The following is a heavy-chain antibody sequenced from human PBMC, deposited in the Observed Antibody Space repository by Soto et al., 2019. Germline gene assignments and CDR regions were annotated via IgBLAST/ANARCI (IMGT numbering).Heavy chain of an antibody. CDR2: ITGSGGTI. V-gene: IGHV3-23*01. J-gene: IGHJ6*02. Sequence: DVQLLESGGGLVQPGGSLRLSCAASGFSFSKYAMIWVRQAPGKGQEWVSGITGSGGTIEYAASVKGRFTISRDNSKNTVDLQMNSLRAEDTAVYYCAKGHQPTYYYYGMDVWGQGTTVTVSS. CDR1: GFSFSKYA. CDR3: AKGHQPTYYYYGMDV.